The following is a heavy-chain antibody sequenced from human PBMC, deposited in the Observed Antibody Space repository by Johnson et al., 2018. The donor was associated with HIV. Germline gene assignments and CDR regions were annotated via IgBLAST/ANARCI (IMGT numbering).Heavy chain of an antibody. CDR1: GFTFSSYA. CDR3: ARAPRVSFFVGAFDI. D-gene: IGHD2-21*01. V-gene: IGHV3-30-3*01. CDR2: ISYDGSNK. Sequence: QVQLVESGGGVVQPGRSLRLSCAASGFTFSSYAMHWVRQAPGKGLEWVAVISYDGSNKYYADSVKGRFIISRDNAKNSLYLQMNSLRAEDTAFYYCARAPRVSFFVGAFDIWGQGTMVTVSS. J-gene: IGHJ3*02.